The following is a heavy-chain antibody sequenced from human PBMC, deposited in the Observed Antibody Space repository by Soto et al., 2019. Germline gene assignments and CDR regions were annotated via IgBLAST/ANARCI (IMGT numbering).Heavy chain of an antibody. V-gene: IGHV3-7*01. CDR1: GFTLSNFW. J-gene: IGHJ3*02. CDR3: LVTTSAFDI. D-gene: IGHD4-17*01. CDR2: IKQGGIEK. Sequence: EVQLVESGGDLAQPGGSLRLSCAASGFTLSNFWVNWVRQAPGKGLEWVANIKQGGIEKNYVDFVKGRFTISRDDTKNSLFLQMNNLRAEDTAVYYCLVTTSAFDIWGRGTTVTVSS.